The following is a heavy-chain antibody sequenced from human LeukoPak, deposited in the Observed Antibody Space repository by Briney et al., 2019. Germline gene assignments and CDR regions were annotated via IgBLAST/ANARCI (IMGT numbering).Heavy chain of an antibody. CDR1: GFTFSSFA. V-gene: IGHV3-30-3*01. CDR3: ARVSTYYYGSGSYSKDFFDY. CDR2: ISYDVSNK. Sequence: PGGSLRLSCAASGFTFSSFAMHWVRQAPGKGLEWVAFISYDVSNKYYADSVKGRFTISRDNSKNTLYLQMNSLRAEDTAVYYCARVSTYYYGSGSYSKDFFDYWGQGTLVTVSS. D-gene: IGHD3-10*01. J-gene: IGHJ4*02.